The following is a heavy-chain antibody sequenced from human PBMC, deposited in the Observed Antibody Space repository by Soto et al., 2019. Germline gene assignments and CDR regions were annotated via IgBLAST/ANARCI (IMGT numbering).Heavy chain of an antibody. V-gene: IGHV1-69*01. J-gene: IGHJ5*02. D-gene: IGHD6-13*01. Sequence: QVQLVQSGAEVKKPGSSVRVSCKASGGTFSNFGFSWVRQAPGHGLEWMGGIIPIFASSNYAQKFQGRLTITADESTSTAYMDLSSLRSEDTAVYFWAKDLGFQQLLFVCETWGQGTLVAVSS. CDR1: GGTFSNFG. CDR3: AKDLGFQQLLFVCET. CDR2: IIPIFASS.